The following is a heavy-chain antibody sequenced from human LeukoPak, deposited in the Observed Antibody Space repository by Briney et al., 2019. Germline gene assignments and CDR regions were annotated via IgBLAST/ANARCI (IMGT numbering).Heavy chain of an antibody. CDR3: SGSLFRFLEWSYRSYYYYYMDV. J-gene: IGHJ6*03. V-gene: IGHV1-69*06. D-gene: IGHD3-3*01. CDR2: IIPIFGTV. CDR1: GYTFTGYY. Sequence: SVKVSCKASGYTFTGYYMHWVRQAPGQGLEWMGGIIPIFGTVNYAQKFQGRVTITADKSTSTAYMELSSLRSEDTAVYYCSGSLFRFLEWSYRSYYYYYMDVWGKGTTVTVSS.